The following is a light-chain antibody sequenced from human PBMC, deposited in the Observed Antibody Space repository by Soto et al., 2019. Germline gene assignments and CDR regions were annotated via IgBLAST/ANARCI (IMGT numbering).Light chain of an antibody. Sequence: QSALTQPASVSGSPGQSITISCTGTSSDIGGYNYVSWYQQHSGKAPKLMIYEVSNRPSGVSIRFSGSKSGNTASLTISGLQAEDEADYYCSSFTTNSALEVFGTGTKVTVL. CDR3: SSFTTNSALEV. J-gene: IGLJ1*01. V-gene: IGLV2-14*01. CDR2: EVS. CDR1: SSDIGGYNY.